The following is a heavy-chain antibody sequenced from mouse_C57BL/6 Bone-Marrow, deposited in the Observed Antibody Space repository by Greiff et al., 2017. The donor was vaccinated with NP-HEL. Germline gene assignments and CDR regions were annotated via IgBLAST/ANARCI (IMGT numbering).Heavy chain of an antibody. CDR3: TTGGSSPYAMDY. CDR1: GFNIKDDY. D-gene: IGHD1-1*01. Sequence: EVQLQESGAELVRPGASVKLSCTVSGFNIKDDYMHWVKQRPEQGLEWIGWIDPENGDTEYASTFPGKATITADTSSNTAYLQLNSLTSEYTAVYYCTTGGSSPYAMDYWGQGTSVTVSS. J-gene: IGHJ4*01. CDR2: IDPENGDT. V-gene: IGHV14-4*01.